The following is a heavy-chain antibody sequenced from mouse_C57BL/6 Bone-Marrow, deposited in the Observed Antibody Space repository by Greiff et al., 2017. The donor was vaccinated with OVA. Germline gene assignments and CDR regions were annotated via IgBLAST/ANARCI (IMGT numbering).Heavy chain of an antibody. V-gene: IGHV1-59*01. CDR3: ARWGGY. J-gene: IGHJ2*01. Sequence: VQLQQSGAELVRPGTSVKLSCKASGYTFTSYWMHWVKQRPGQGLEWIGVIDPSDSYTNYNQKFKGKATLTVDTSSSTAYMQLSSLTSEDSAVYYCARWGGYWGQGTTLTVSS. CDR1: GYTFTSYW. CDR2: IDPSDSYT.